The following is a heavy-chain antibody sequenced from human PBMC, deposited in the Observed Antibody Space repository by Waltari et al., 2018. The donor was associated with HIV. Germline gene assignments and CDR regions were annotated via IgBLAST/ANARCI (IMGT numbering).Heavy chain of an antibody. CDR2: IAVSSAYT. Sequence: QVHLVESGGYLVKPGGSLRPSGVGSGFTFSDHYMTWIRQAPGKRLEGVSYIAVSSAYTNYGDSVKGRFTMSRDDAKKSLFLQINSLRPEDTAVYYCARVARGLRQGSFDIWGQGTMVTVSS. V-gene: IGHV3-11*05. D-gene: IGHD2-15*01. J-gene: IGHJ3*02. CDR1: GFTFSDHY. CDR3: ARVARGLRQGSFDI.